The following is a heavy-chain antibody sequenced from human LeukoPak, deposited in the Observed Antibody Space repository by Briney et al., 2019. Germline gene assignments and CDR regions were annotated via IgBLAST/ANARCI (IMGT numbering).Heavy chain of an antibody. D-gene: IGHD3-16*01. J-gene: IGHJ4*02. CDR2: IKSKTDGGTT. V-gene: IGHV3-15*01. CDR1: GFTFSNAW. Sequence: TSGGSLRLSCAASGFTFSNAWMSWVRQAPGKGLEWVGRIKSKTDGGTTDYAAPVKGGFTISRDDSKNTLYLQMNNLKTEDTAVYYCTTDRILGVDYWGQGTLVTVSS. CDR3: TTDRILGVDY.